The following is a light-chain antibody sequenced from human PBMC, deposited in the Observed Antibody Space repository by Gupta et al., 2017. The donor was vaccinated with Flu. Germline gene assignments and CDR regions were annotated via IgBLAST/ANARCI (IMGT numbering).Light chain of an antibody. CDR2: QAS. CDR1: QTIRGW. V-gene: IGKV1-5*03. J-gene: IGKJ4*02. CDR3: QHHQSSPPT. Sequence: DIQMTQSPSTLSASVGDRVTHTRRASQTIRGWLAWYQQKPGMAPTLLIYQASILEDGVPARFSGGGSGTEFTLTISSLQPDDFAAYYCQHHQSSPPTFGGGTTV.